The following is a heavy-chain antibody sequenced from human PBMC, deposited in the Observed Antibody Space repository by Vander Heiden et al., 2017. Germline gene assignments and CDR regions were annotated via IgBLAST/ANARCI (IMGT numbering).Heavy chain of an antibody. CDR3: AKDNGDHFWSGYPNWFDP. Sequence: EVQLVESGGGLVQPGRSLRLSCAASGFTFDDYAMHWVRQAPGKGLEWVSGISWNSGSIGYADSVKGRFTISRDNAKNSLYLQMNSLRAEDTALYYCAKDNGDHFWSGYPNWFDPWGQGTLVTVSS. D-gene: IGHD3-3*02. J-gene: IGHJ5*02. CDR2: ISWNSGSI. CDR1: GFTFDDYA. V-gene: IGHV3-9*01.